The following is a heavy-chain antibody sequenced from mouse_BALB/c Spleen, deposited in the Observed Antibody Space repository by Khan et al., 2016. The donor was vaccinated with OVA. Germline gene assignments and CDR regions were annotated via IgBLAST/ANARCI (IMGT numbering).Heavy chain of an antibody. CDR3: DRTARIKY. CDR1: GYSITSGYG. J-gene: IGHJ2*01. Sequence: QLEESGPGLVKPSQSLSLTCTVTGYSITSGYGWNWIRQFPGNKLEWMGYISYSGSTNYNPSLKSRISITRDTSKNQFFLQLNSVTTEDTATYYCDRTARIKYWGQGTTLTVSS. D-gene: IGHD1-2*01. CDR2: ISYSGST. V-gene: IGHV3-2*02.